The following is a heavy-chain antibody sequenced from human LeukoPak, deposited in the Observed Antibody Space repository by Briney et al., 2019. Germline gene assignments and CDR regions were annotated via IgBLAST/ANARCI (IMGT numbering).Heavy chain of an antibody. V-gene: IGHV4-38-2*01. CDR2: IYHSGST. CDR1: GYSISSGYY. J-gene: IGHJ6*03. D-gene: IGHD1-14*01. Sequence: SETLSLTCAVSGYSISSGYYWGWIRQPPGKGLEWIGSIYHSGSTYYNPSLKSRVTISVDTSKNQFSLKLSSVTAADTAVYYCARLPGRTFYYMDVWGKGTTVTVSS. CDR3: ARLPGRTFYYMDV.